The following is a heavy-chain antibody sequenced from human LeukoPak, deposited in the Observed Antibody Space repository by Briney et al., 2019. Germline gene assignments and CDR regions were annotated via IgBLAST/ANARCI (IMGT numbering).Heavy chain of an antibody. CDR3: ARQGTYSSAIGMGY. Sequence: GGSLRLSCAASGFTFSSYSMNWVRQAPGKGLEWVSYIRSGSSNIYYADSVKGRFTISRDNAKNSLYLQMNNLRDEDTAVYYCARQGTYSSAIGMGYWGQGTLVTVSS. CDR2: IRSGSSNI. D-gene: IGHD6-19*01. V-gene: IGHV3-48*02. J-gene: IGHJ4*02. CDR1: GFTFSSYS.